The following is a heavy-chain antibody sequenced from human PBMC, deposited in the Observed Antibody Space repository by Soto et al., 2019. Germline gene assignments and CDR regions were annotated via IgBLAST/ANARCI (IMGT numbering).Heavy chain of an antibody. CDR2: INAGNGNT. J-gene: IGHJ5*02. Sequence: QVQLVQSGAEEKKPGASVKVSCKASGYTFTSYAMHWVPQAPGQRLEGMGWINAGNGNTKYSQKFQGRVTITRDTSASTAYMELSSLRSEDTAVYYCARERGSGWFDPWGQGTLVTVSS. V-gene: IGHV1-3*05. D-gene: IGHD6-19*01. CDR1: GYTFTSYA. CDR3: ARERGSGWFDP.